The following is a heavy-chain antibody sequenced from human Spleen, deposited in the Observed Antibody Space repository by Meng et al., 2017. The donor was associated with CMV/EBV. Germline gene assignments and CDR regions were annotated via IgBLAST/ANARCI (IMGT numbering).Heavy chain of an antibody. CDR1: GFTLRDYS. CDR3: AKTTAAARIYYFDY. D-gene: IGHD6-13*01. V-gene: IGHV3-23*01. J-gene: IGHJ4*02. Sequence: ASGFTLRDYSMKSVRQTPGKGLEWISAISDTGATTYYADSVKGRFTISRDNSKNSVHLQMNSLRAEDTAMYYCAKTTAAARIYYFDYWGQGTLVTVSS. CDR2: ISDTGATT.